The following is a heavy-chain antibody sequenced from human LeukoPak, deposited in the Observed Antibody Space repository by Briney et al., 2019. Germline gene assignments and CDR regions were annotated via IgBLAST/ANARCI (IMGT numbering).Heavy chain of an antibody. Sequence: GGSLRLSCAASGFTFSSYGMHWVRQAPGKGLEWVAFIRYDGSNKYYADSVKGRFTISRDNSKNTLYLQMNSLRAEDTAVYYCAKRREYQLLGEDYFDYWGQGTLVTVSS. J-gene: IGHJ4*02. D-gene: IGHD2-2*01. CDR2: IRYDGSNK. V-gene: IGHV3-30*02. CDR1: GFTFSSYG. CDR3: AKRREYQLLGEDYFDY.